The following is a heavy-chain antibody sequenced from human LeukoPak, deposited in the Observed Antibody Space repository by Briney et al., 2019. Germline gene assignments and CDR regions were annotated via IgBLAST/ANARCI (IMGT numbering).Heavy chain of an antibody. CDR3: AREERYDILTGSEDLDY. CDR2: ISAYNGNT. CDR1: GYTFTSYG. J-gene: IGHJ4*02. V-gene: IGHV1-18*01. D-gene: IGHD3-9*01. Sequence: GASVKVSCKASGYTFTSYGISWVRQAPGQGLEWMGWISAYNGNTNYAQKLQGRVTMTTDTSTSTAYMELRSLRSDDTAVYYCAREERYDILTGSEDLDYWGQGTLVTVSS.